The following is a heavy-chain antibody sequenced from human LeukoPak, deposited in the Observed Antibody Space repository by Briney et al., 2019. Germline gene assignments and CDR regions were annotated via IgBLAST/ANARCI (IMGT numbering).Heavy chain of an antibody. V-gene: IGHV3-66*01. Sequence: PGGSLRLSCAASGFTFSSYWMSWVRQAPGKGLEWVSVIYSGGSTYYADSVKGRFTISRDNAKNTLYLQMNSLSTEDTAVYYCASGYSSDYGGNVYWGRGTLVTVSS. D-gene: IGHD4-23*01. J-gene: IGHJ4*02. CDR1: GFTFSSYW. CDR3: ASGYSSDYGGNVY. CDR2: IYSGGST.